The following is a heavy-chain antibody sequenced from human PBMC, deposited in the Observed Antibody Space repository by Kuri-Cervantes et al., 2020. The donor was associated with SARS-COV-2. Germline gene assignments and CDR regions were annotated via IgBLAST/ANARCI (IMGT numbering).Heavy chain of an antibody. CDR2: IYSGGST. CDR1: GFTFSSYA. CDR3: ASEAYSSGTRLISYAFDI. J-gene: IGHJ3*02. Sequence: GGSLRLSCAASGFTFSSYAMSWVRQAPGKGLEWVSVIYSGGSTYYADSVKGRFTISRHNSKNTLYLQMNSLRAEDTAVYYCASEAYSSGTRLISYAFDIWGQGTMVTVSS. D-gene: IGHD6-19*01. V-gene: IGHV3-53*04.